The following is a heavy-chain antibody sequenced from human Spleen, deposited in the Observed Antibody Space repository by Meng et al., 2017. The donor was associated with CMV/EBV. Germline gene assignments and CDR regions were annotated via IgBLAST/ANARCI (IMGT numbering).Heavy chain of an antibody. CDR3: VRVPKYDFWTGYYTGIGWFDP. Sequence: VGVGGIRQPPGRAPEWLALIYWNGENRYNPSLQSRLTLTKDASKNQVFLTMTNVDPVDTATYYCVRVPKYDFWTGYYTGIGWFDPWGQGTLVTVSS. V-gene: IGHV2-5*01. J-gene: IGHJ5*02. D-gene: IGHD3-3*01. CDR1: VG. CDR2: IYWNGEN.